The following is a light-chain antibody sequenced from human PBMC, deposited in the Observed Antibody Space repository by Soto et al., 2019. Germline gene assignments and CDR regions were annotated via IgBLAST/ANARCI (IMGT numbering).Light chain of an antibody. CDR2: GAS. CDR1: QTVDTNY. V-gene: IGKV3-20*01. CDR3: QQYATSPWT. Sequence: DIVMTQSPDSLAVSLGERATLSCRASQTVDTNYLAWYQQIPGQAPRLLIYGASTRATGIPDRFSGSGSGTDFTLTISRLDPEDSAVYYCQQYATSPWTFGQGTKVDIK. J-gene: IGKJ1*01.